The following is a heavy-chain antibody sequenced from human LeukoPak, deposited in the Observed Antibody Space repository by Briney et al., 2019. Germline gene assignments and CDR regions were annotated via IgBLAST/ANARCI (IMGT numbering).Heavy chain of an antibody. CDR3: ARAGIWAYDDTSGYHNTAFDI. CDR2: INPNSGGT. V-gene: IGHV1-2*02. Sequence: GASVKVSCKASGYTFTDYYVHWVRQAPVQGLEWMGWINPNSGGTSYAQKFQGRVTMTRDTSISTAYMELSRLRSDDTAVYYCARAGIWAYDDTSGYHNTAFDIWGLGTMVTVSS. J-gene: IGHJ3*02. D-gene: IGHD3-22*01. CDR1: GYTFTDYY.